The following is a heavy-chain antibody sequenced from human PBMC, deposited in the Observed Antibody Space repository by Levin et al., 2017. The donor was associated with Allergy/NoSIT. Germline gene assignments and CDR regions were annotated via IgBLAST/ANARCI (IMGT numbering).Heavy chain of an antibody. D-gene: IGHD4-23*01. Sequence: SETLSLTCTVSGGSISSGGYFWSWIRQFPGKGLEWIGYIYYIGNTYNNPSLKSRVSISIDTSKNQFSLNLSSVTAADTAVYYCARALRVSYGGCDYWGQGALVTVSS. CDR1: GGSISSGGYF. CDR3: ARALRVSYGGCDY. J-gene: IGHJ4*02. CDR2: IYYIGNT. V-gene: IGHV4-31*03.